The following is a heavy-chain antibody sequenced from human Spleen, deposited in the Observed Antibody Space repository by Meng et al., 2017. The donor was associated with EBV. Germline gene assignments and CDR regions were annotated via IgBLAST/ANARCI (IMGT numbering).Heavy chain of an antibody. V-gene: IGHV1-2*06. CDR1: GYTFTDYY. D-gene: IGHD4-17*01. Sequence: GQVVKSGAEVEKPGASVKVSCKASGYTFTDYYMHWVRQAPGQGLEWMGRINPNSGDTDYAQKFQGRVTMTRDTSISTAYMELSRLRSDDTALYYCARDEMTTGFDYWGQGSLVTVSS. CDR3: ARDEMTTGFDY. CDR2: INPNSGDT. J-gene: IGHJ4*02.